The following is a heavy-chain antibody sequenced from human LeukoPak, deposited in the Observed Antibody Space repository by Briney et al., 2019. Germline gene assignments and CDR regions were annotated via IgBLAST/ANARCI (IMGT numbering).Heavy chain of an antibody. Sequence: ASVKVSCKVSGYTLTELSMHWVRQAPGKGLEWMGGFDPEDGETIYAQKFQGRVTMTEDTSTDTAYMELSSLRSEDTAVYYCARDMTSRIMITFGGVINYYGMDVWGQGTTVTVSS. J-gene: IGHJ6*02. D-gene: IGHD3-16*02. CDR2: FDPEDGET. V-gene: IGHV1-24*01. CDR3: ARDMTSRIMITFGGVINYYGMDV. CDR1: GYTLTELS.